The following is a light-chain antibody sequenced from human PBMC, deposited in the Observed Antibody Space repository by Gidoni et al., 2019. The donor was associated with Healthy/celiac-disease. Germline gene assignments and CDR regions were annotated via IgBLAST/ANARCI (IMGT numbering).Light chain of an antibody. J-gene: IGLJ2*01. V-gene: IGLV3-21*03. CDR2: DGS. CDR1: NIGSKS. CDR3: QVWDSSSDHVV. Sequence: SYVLTQPPSVSVAPGKTARITCGGNNIGSKSVHWYQQKPGQAPVLVVYDGSDRPSGTPERFSGSNSGNTATLTISRVEAGDEADYYCQVWDSSSDHVVFGGGTKLTV.